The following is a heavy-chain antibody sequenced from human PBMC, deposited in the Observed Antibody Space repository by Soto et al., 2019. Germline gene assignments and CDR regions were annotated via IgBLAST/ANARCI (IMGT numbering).Heavy chain of an antibody. J-gene: IGHJ4*02. CDR1: GYTFTGYY. CDR3: ATRYSYVHF. V-gene: IGHV1-2*02. CDR2: INPNSGDT. D-gene: IGHD5-18*01. Sequence: ASVKVSCKASGYTFTGYYMHWVRQAPGQGLEWMGWINPNSGDTNYAQKFQGRVTMTRDTSFSTAYMELSSLRSDDTAVYYCATRYSYVHFWGQGTLVTVSS.